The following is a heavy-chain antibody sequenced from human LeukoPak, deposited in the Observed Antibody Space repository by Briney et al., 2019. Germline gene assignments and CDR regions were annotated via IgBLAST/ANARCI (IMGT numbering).Heavy chain of an antibody. CDR2: ISSSGSTM. CDR1: GLPFSSYT. Sequence: GGSLRLSCAASGLPFSSYTMNWVRQAPGKGLEWVSYISSSGSTMYYADSVKGRFTISRDNAKNSLYLQMSSLRDGDTAVYYCARDTYLDYWGQGTLVTVSS. V-gene: IGHV3-48*02. CDR3: ARDTYLDY. J-gene: IGHJ4*02.